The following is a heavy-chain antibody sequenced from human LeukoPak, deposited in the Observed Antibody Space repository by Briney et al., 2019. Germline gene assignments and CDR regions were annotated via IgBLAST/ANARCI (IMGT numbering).Heavy chain of an antibody. CDR2: IYHSGST. CDR1: GYSISSGYY. CDR3: AREYYYDSSGYFFVRGAFDI. D-gene: IGHD3-22*01. J-gene: IGHJ3*02. Sequence: SETLSLTCAVSGYSISSGYYWGWIRQPPGKGLEWIGSIYHSGSTYYNPSLKSRVTISVDTSKNQFSLKLSSVTAADTAVYYCAREYYYDSSGYFFVRGAFDIWGQGTMVTVSS. V-gene: IGHV4-38-2*02.